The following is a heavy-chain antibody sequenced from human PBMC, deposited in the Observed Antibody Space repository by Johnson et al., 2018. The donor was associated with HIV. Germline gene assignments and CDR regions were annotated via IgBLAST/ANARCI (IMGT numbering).Heavy chain of an antibody. CDR3: ASTGSGSDDAFDI. J-gene: IGHJ3*02. CDR1: GFTFSSYG. Sequence: QVQLVESGGGVVQPGGSLRLSCAASGFTFSSYGMHWVRQAPGKGLEWAAFIRYDGRNKYYADSVKGRFTISRDNYKNTLYLQMNSLRAEDTAVYYCASTGSGSDDAFDIWGQGTMVTVSS. V-gene: IGHV3-30*02. CDR2: IRYDGRNK. D-gene: IGHD3-10*01.